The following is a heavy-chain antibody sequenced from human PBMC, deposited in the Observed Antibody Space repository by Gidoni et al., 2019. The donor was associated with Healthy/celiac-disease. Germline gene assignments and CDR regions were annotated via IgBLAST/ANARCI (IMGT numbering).Heavy chain of an antibody. D-gene: IGHD2-15*01. V-gene: IGHV4-34*01. Sequence: VQLQQWGAGLLKPSETLSLTCAVYGGSFSGYYWSWFRQPPGKGLEWIGEINHSGSTNYDPSLKSRVTISVDTSKNQFSLKLSSVTAADTAVYYCARGGYCSGGSCYRVWLLPYYFDYWGQGTLVTVSS. J-gene: IGHJ4*02. CDR1: GGSFSGYY. CDR3: ARGGYCSGGSCYRVWLLPYYFDY. CDR2: INHSGST.